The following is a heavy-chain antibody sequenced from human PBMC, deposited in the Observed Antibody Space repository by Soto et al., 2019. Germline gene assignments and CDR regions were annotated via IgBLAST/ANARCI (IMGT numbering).Heavy chain of an antibody. Sequence: QVQLVESGGGVVQPGRSLRLSCAVSGFTFRTYAMHWVRQAPGKGLEWVALISYDGSKTFYGDSVKGRFTISRDNSRNTLNLKMNSLRPEDTAVYYCARVVYDMTRTGDYYGMNVWGQGTTVTVSS. CDR2: ISYDGSKT. CDR1: GFTFRTYA. CDR3: ARVVYDMTRTGDYYGMNV. V-gene: IGHV3-30-3*01. J-gene: IGHJ6*02. D-gene: IGHD5-12*01.